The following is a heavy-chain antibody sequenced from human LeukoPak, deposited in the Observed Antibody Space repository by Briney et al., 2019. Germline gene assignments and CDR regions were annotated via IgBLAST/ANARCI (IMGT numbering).Heavy chain of an antibody. V-gene: IGHV3-23*01. CDR3: ARRAPSSNGSLYFEY. CDR1: GFTFSSYA. CDR2: IGASGGST. D-gene: IGHD6-25*01. Sequence: GGSLRLSCAASGFTFSSYAMSWVRQTPRKGLEWVSTIGASGGSTYYADSVKGRFTISRDNSKHTVYLQMNSLRAEDTAVYYCARRAPSSNGSLYFEYWGQGTLVTVSS. J-gene: IGHJ4*02.